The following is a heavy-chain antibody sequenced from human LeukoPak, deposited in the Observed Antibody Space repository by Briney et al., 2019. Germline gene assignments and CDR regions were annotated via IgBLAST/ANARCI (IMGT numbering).Heavy chain of an antibody. V-gene: IGHV4-34*01. D-gene: IGHD6-13*01. Sequence: SETLSLTCGVDGGSFSGYYWNWIRQPPGKGLEWIGEINHSGSTNYNPSLKRRVTISVDTSQNQFSVRLSSVTAADTAVYYCARGRYLTTGGGAAAGFLDYWGQGTLVTVSS. CDR3: ARGRYLTTGGGAAAGFLDY. J-gene: IGHJ4*02. CDR1: GGSFSGYY. CDR2: INHSGST.